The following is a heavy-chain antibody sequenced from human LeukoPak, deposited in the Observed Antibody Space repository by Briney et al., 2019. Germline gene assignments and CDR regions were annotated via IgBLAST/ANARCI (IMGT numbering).Heavy chain of an antibody. D-gene: IGHD3-22*01. CDR1: GGSISSGGYY. CDR3: ARAPPTYYYDSSGYSPFDY. J-gene: IGHJ4*02. Sequence: SETLSLTCTVSGGSISSGGYYWSWIRQHPGRGLEWIVYIYYSGSTYYNPSLKSRVTISVDTSKNQFSLKLSSVTAADTAVYYCARAPPTYYYDSSGYSPFDYWGQGTLVTVSS. CDR2: IYYSGST. V-gene: IGHV4-31*03.